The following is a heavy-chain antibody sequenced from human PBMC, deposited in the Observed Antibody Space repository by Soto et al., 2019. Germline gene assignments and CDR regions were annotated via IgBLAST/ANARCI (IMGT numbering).Heavy chain of an antibody. V-gene: IGHV1-24*01. J-gene: IGHJ4*02. CDR1: GYTLTELS. D-gene: IGHD2-2*01. CDR2: FDPEDGET. CDR3: ATSRGGSSTSSYQSGFDY. Sequence: QVPLVQSGAEVKKPGASVKVSCKVSGYTLTELSMHWVRQAPGKGLEWMGGFDPEDGETIYAQKFQGRVTMTEDTSTDTAYMELSSLRSEDTAVYYCATSRGGSSTSSYQSGFDYWGQGTLVTVSS.